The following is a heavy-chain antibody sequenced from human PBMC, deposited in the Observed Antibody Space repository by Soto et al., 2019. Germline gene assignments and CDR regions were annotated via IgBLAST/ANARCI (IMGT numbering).Heavy chain of an antibody. CDR1: GGSISSYY. CDR2: IYYSGST. Sequence: PSETLSLTCTVSGGSISSYYWSWIRQPPGKGLEWIGYIYYSGSTNYNPSLKSRVTISVDTSKNQFSLKLSSVTAADTAVYYCARCSGSGYGYHAFDIWGQGTMVTVSS. J-gene: IGHJ3*02. V-gene: IGHV4-59*08. D-gene: IGHD5-12*01. CDR3: ARCSGSGYGYHAFDI.